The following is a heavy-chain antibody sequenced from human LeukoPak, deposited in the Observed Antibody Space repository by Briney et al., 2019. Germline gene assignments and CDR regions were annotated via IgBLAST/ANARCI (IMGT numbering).Heavy chain of an antibody. Sequence: SETLSLTCTVSGGSISSGSYYWSWIRQPAGKGLEWIGRIYTSGSTNYNPSLKSRVTISVDTSKNQFSLKLSSVTAADTAVYYCARINPLDSYGRDYWGQGTLVTVSS. CDR2: IYTSGST. V-gene: IGHV4-61*02. J-gene: IGHJ4*02. CDR1: GGSISSGSYY. CDR3: ARINPLDSYGRDY. D-gene: IGHD5-18*01.